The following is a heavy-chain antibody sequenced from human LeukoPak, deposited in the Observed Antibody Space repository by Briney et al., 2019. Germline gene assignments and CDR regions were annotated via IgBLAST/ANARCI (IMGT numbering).Heavy chain of an antibody. V-gene: IGHV4-4*09. CDR2: IYTSGST. J-gene: IGHJ5*02. CDR3: ARLNIATHGGNWFDP. Sequence: PSETLSFTCTVSGGSISSYYWSWIRQPPGKGLEWIGYIYTSGSTNYNPSLKSRVTISVDTSKNQFSLKLSSVTAADTAVYYCARLNIATHGGNWFDPWGQGTLVTVSS. D-gene: IGHD6-13*01. CDR1: GGSISSYY.